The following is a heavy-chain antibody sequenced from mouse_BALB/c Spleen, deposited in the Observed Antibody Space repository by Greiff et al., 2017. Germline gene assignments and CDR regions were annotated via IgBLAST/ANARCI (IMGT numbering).Heavy chain of an antibody. Sequence: QVQLKESGPGLVAPSQSLSITCTVSGFSLTSYGVSWVRQPPGKGLEWLGMIWGDGSTDYNSALKSRLSISKDNSKSQVFLKMNSLQTDDTARYYCARAIYDGYYCAMDYWGQGTSVTVSS. D-gene: IGHD2-3*01. CDR2: IWGDGST. CDR1: GFSLTSYG. CDR3: ARAIYDGYYCAMDY. J-gene: IGHJ4*01. V-gene: IGHV2-6-7*01.